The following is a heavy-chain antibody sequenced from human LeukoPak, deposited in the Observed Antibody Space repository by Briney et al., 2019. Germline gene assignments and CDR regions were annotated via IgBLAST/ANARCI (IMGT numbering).Heavy chain of an antibody. CDR1: GYTFTSYG. CDR2: ISAYNGNT. CDR3: ARLRFGTMVRGVTYNWFDP. V-gene: IGHV1-18*01. D-gene: IGHD3-10*01. J-gene: IGHJ5*02. Sequence: ASVKVSCKASGYTFTSYGISWVRQAPGQGLEWMGWISAYNGNTNYAQKLQGRVTMTTDTSTSTAYMELRSLRSDDTAVYYCARLRFGTMVRGVTYNWFDPWGQGTLVTVSS.